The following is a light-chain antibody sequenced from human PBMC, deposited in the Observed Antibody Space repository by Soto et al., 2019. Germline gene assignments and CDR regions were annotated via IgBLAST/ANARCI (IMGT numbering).Light chain of an antibody. CDR1: QSVNSRY. J-gene: IGKJ2*01. Sequence: EIVLTQSPGALSLSPGDRATLSCRTSQSVNSRYLAWYQQGPGQAPRLLIYAASSRATGIPDRFSGSGSGTDFTLTIVRLEPEDSGMFYCHKYGSSPHTFGQGTKLEIK. CDR3: HKYGSSPHT. V-gene: IGKV3-20*01. CDR2: AAS.